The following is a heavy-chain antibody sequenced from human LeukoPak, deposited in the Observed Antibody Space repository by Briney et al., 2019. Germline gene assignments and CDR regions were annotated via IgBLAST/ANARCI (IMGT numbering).Heavy chain of an antibody. CDR3: ARATSSGYCSGGSCYPGYYYYYGMDV. V-gene: IGHV3-7*01. CDR2: IKQDGSEK. D-gene: IGHD2-15*01. J-gene: IGHJ6*02. Sequence: PGGSLRLSCAASGFTFSSYWTSWVRQAPGKGLEWVANIKQDGSEKYYVDSVKGRFTISRDNAKNSLYLQMNSLRAEDTAVYYCARATSSGYCSGGSCYPGYYYYYGMDVWGQGTTVTVSS. CDR1: GFTFSSYW.